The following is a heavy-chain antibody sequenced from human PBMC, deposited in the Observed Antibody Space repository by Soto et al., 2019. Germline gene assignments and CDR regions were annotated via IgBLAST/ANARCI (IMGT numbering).Heavy chain of an antibody. CDR2: VSYSGST. D-gene: IGHD2-2*01. V-gene: IGHV4-59*01. J-gene: IGHJ4*02. Sequence: QVQLQESGPGLVKPSETLSLTCTVSSGSISIYSWSWIRQPPGKGLEWIGYVSYSGSTNYNPSLKSRVTISVDTSKNQFSLKLSSVTAADTAVYYCARTSYQLLMFDYWGQGTLVPVSS. CDR1: SGSISIYS. CDR3: ARTSYQLLMFDY.